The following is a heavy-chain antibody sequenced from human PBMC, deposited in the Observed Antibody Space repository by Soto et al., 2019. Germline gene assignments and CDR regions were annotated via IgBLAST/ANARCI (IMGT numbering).Heavy chain of an antibody. CDR2: NYYSGST. Sequence: SATLSLTCTVSGGSISSARYYWSWIRQHPGKGLEWIGYNYYSGSTYYNPSLKSRITISVDTSKNQFSLKLSSVTAADTAVYYCAASCVGCGGFNYYGMDVWGQGTTVT. CDR1: GGSISSARYY. D-gene: IGHD2-21*01. V-gene: IGHV4-31*03. CDR3: AASCVGCGGFNYYGMDV. J-gene: IGHJ6*02.